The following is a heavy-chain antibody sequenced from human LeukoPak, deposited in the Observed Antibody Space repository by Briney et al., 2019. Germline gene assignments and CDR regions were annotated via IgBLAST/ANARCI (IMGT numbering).Heavy chain of an antibody. V-gene: IGHV4-4*07. CDR1: GGSISSYY. D-gene: IGHD6-13*01. Sequence: PSETLSLTCTVSGGSISSYYWSWIRQPAGKGLEWIGRIYTSGSTNYNPSLKSRVTMSVDTSKNQFSLKLSSVTAADTAVYYCARDWIAAAVPNWFDPWGQGTLVTVSS. CDR3: ARDWIAAAVPNWFDP. J-gene: IGHJ5*02. CDR2: IYTSGST.